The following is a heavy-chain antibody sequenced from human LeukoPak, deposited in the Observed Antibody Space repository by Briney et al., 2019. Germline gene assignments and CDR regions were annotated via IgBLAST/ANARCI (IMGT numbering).Heavy chain of an antibody. J-gene: IGHJ5*02. CDR2: ISGSGGST. Sequence: GGSLRLSCAASGFTFSSYAMSWVRQAPGKGLEWVSAISGSGGSTYYADSVKGRFTISRDNSKNTLYLQMNSLRAEDTAVYYCARRHYDILTGSRAGWFDPWGQGTLVTVSS. V-gene: IGHV3-23*01. D-gene: IGHD3-9*01. CDR3: ARRHYDILTGSRAGWFDP. CDR1: GFTFSSYA.